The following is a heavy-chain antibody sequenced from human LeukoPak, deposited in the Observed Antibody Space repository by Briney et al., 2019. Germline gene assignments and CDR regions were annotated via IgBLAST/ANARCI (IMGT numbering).Heavy chain of an antibody. CDR1: GSTFDDYA. D-gene: IGHD1-26*01. J-gene: IGHJ4*02. V-gene: IGHV3-9*01. CDR2: INWNSGNI. Sequence: GGSLRLSCAASGSTFDDYAMHWVRQAPGKGLEWVSSINWNSGNIDYADSVKGRFTISRDNAKNSLYLQMNSLRAEDTALYYCARGELHSRFDYWGQGTLVTVSS. CDR3: ARGELHSRFDY.